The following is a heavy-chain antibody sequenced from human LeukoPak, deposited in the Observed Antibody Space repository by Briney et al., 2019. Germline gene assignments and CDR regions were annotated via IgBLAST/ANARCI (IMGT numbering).Heavy chain of an antibody. Sequence: GASVKVSCKASGGTFSGYAISWMRQAPGQGLEWMGGIIPIFGTANYAQKFQGRVTITADESTSTAYMELSSLRSEDTAVYHCARSDIVVVTAIFDYWGQGTLVTVSS. D-gene: IGHD2-21*02. CDR3: ARSDIVVVTAIFDY. CDR2: IIPIFGTA. J-gene: IGHJ4*02. CDR1: GGTFSGYA. V-gene: IGHV1-69*13.